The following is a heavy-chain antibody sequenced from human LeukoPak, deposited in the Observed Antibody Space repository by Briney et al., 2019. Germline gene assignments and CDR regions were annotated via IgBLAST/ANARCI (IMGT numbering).Heavy chain of an antibody. CDR1: GFTFSTYG. CDR2: ISPSGGRT. CDR3: ATSSSPTYFDY. Sequence: GGSLRLSCAASGFTFSTYGMHWVRQAPGKGLEWVSSISPSGGRTNFADSVKGRFIISRDNSKNTLYLQMKSLRADDTAVYYCATSSSPTYFDYWGQGTLVTVSS. J-gene: IGHJ4*02. V-gene: IGHV3-23*01. D-gene: IGHD6-6*01.